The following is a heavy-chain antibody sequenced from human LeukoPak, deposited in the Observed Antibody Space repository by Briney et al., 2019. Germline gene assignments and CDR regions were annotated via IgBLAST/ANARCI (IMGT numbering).Heavy chain of an antibody. CDR3: ARRSYTWFDP. V-gene: IGHV1-3*01. CDR1: GYTFTSYA. D-gene: IGHD3-10*01. Sequence: ASVKVSCKASGYTFTSYAMHWVRQAPGQRLEWMGWINAGNGNTKYSQKLQGRVTMTTDTSTSTAYMELRSLRSDDTAVYYCARRSYTWFDPWGQGTLVTVSS. CDR2: INAGNGNT. J-gene: IGHJ5*02.